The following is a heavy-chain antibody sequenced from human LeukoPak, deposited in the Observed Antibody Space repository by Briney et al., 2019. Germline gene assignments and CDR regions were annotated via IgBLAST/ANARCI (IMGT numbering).Heavy chain of an antibody. D-gene: IGHD2-2*01. CDR1: GFTFSSYA. V-gene: IGHV3-23*01. CDR2: ISGRGGST. Sequence: GGSLRLSCAASGFTFSSYAMSWVRQAPGKGLEWVSAISGRGGSTYYADSVKGGFTISRDNSKNTLYLQMNNLRAEDTAVYYCAKGSTLGYCSSTSCPLDYWGQGTLVTVSS. J-gene: IGHJ4*02. CDR3: AKGSTLGYCSSTSCPLDY.